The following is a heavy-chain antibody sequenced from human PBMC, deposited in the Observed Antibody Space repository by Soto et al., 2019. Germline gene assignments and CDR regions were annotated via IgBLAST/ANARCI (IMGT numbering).Heavy chain of an antibody. CDR3: ARGFLEWLPSYDY. V-gene: IGHV3-33*01. D-gene: IGHD3-3*01. CDR2: IWYDGSNK. CDR1: GFTFSSYG. Sequence: QVQLVESGGGVVQPGRSLRLSCAASGFTFSSYGMHWVRQAPGKGLEWVAVIWYDGSNKYYADSVKGRFTISRDNSKNMLYLQMNSLRAEDTAVYYCARGFLEWLPSYDYWGQGTLVTVSS. J-gene: IGHJ4*02.